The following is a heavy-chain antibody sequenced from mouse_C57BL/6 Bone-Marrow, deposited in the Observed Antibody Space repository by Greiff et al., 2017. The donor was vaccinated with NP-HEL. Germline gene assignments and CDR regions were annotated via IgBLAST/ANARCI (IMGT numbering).Heavy chain of an antibody. V-gene: IGHV14-4*01. CDR3: TTGYPYYAMDY. J-gene: IGHJ4*01. Sequence: EVKVVESGAELVRPGASVKLSCTASGFNIKDDYMHWVKQRPEQGLEWIGWIDPENGDTEYASKFQGKATITADTSSNTAYLQLSSLTSEDTAVYYCTTGYPYYAMDYWGQGTSVTVSS. CDR2: IDPENGDT. CDR1: GFNIKDDY. D-gene: IGHD2-2*01.